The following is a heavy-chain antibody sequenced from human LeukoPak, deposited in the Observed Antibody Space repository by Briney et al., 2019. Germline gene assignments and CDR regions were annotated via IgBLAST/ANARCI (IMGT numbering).Heavy chain of an antibody. CDR2: IYCSGST. CDR3: ARENYGDSKYYFDY. CDR1: SGSISSYY. V-gene: IGHV4-59*01. Sequence: SETLSLTCTVSSGSISSYYWSWIRQPPGKGLEYIGYIYCSGSTNYNPSLKSRVTMSVDTSKNQFSLKLSSVTAADTAVYYCARENYGDSKYYFDYWGQGTLVTVSS. D-gene: IGHD4-17*01. J-gene: IGHJ4*02.